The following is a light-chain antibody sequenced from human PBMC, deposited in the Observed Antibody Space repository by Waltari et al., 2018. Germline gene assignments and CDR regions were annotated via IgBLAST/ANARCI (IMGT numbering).Light chain of an antibody. CDR1: QSFTRK. Sequence: EIVMTQSPATLSVSPGDRATLSCTASQSFTRKLSWYQQKPGQVPRLLIYGVSTRATGIPARFSGSGSGTEFTLTISSLQSEDSAVYYCSQYNDWPYTFGQGTKLELQ. CDR3: SQYNDWPYT. CDR2: GVS. V-gene: IGKV3-15*01. J-gene: IGKJ2*01.